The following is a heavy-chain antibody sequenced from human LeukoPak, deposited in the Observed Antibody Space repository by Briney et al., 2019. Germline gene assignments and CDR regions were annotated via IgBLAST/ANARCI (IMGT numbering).Heavy chain of an antibody. Sequence: ASVKVSCKASGYTFTGYYMHWVRQAPGQGLEWMGWINPNSGGTNYAQKFQGRVTMTRDTSISTAYMELSRLRSDDTAVYYCARATSIAARRGFNWFDPWGQGTLVTVSS. CDR3: ARATSIAARRGFNWFDP. CDR1: GYTFTGYY. CDR2: INPNSGGT. J-gene: IGHJ5*02. D-gene: IGHD6-6*01. V-gene: IGHV1-2*02.